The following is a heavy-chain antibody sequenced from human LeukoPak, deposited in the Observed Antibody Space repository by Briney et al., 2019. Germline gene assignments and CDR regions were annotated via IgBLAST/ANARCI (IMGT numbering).Heavy chain of an antibody. V-gene: IGHV3-66*01. J-gene: IGHJ4*02. Sequence: GGSLRLSCAASGFTVSSNYMSWVRQAPGKGLEWVSVIYSGGSTYYADSVKGRFTISRDNSKNTLYLQMNSLRAEDTAVYYCARVVDSSDYYSMYYFDYWGQGTLVTVSS. CDR1: GFTVSSNY. D-gene: IGHD3-22*01. CDR2: IYSGGST. CDR3: ARVVDSSDYYSMYYFDY.